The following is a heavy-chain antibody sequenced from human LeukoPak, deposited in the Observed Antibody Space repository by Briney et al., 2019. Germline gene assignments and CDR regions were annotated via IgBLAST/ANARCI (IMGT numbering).Heavy chain of an antibody. J-gene: IGHJ4*02. CDR3: ARGEGFLDY. CDR2: ITPYTGNT. CDR1: GYTFTSYA. Sequence: GASVKVSCKASGYTFTSYAIHWVRQAPGQGLEWMGWITPYTGNTNYAQKLQGRVTMTTDTSTSTAYLDLRSLRSDDTAVYYCARGEGFLDYWGQGTLVTVSS. D-gene: IGHD2-15*01. V-gene: IGHV1-18*04.